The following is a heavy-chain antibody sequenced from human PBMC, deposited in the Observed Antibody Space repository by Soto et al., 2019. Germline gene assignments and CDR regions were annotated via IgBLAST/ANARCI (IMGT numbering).Heavy chain of an antibody. CDR1: GYRFTSYW. Sequence: PGESLKISCQGSGYRFTSYWIGWVRQMPGKGLEWMGIIYPGDSDTRYSPSFQGQVTISADKSISTAYLQWSSLKASDTAMYYCARQSLAVAGTAYYYYYYMDVWGKGTTVTVSS. J-gene: IGHJ6*03. D-gene: IGHD6-19*01. V-gene: IGHV5-51*01. CDR2: IYPGDSDT. CDR3: ARQSLAVAGTAYYYYYYMDV.